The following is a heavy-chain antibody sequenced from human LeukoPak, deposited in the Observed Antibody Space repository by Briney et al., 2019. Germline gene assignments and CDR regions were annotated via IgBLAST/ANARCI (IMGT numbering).Heavy chain of an antibody. J-gene: IGHJ2*01. CDR1: GYTFTGYY. V-gene: IGHV1-2*02. CDR2: INPNSGGT. Sequence: ASVKVSCKASGYTFTGYYMHWVRQAPGQGLEWMGWINPNSGGTNYAQKLQGRVTMTRDTSISTAYMDLSRLRSDDTAVYYCARDYYDSSGYPGGFDLWGRGTLVTVSS. CDR3: ARDYYDSSGYPGGFDL. D-gene: IGHD3-22*01.